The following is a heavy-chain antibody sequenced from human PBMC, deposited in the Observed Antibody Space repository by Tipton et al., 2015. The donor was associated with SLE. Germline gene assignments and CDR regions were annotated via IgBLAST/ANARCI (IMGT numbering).Heavy chain of an antibody. Sequence: TLSLTCTVSDDSICSSSWIWIRQPAGKGLQWIGRIYCSGSTNYNPSLRSRVSISVDTSKNQFSLNLTSVTAADTAVYFCARTTIRRKFDPWGQGILVTVSS. CDR1: DDSICSSS. D-gene: IGHD5-24*01. J-gene: IGHJ5*02. V-gene: IGHV4-4*07. CDR2: IYCSGST. CDR3: ARTTIRRKFDP.